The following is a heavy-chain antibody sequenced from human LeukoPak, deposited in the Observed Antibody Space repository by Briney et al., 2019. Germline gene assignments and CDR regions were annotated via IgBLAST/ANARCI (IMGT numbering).Heavy chain of an antibody. CDR3: AKDRGGWCSDY. D-gene: IGHD6-19*01. CDR1: GFTFSSYG. V-gene: IGHV3-30*18. CDR2: ISYDGSNK. J-gene: IGHJ4*02. Sequence: PGRSLRLSCAASGFTFSSYGMHWVRQAPGKGLEWVAVISYDGSNKYYADSVKGRFTISRDNSKNTLYLQMNSLRAEDTAVYYCAKDRGGWCSDYWGQGTLVTVSS.